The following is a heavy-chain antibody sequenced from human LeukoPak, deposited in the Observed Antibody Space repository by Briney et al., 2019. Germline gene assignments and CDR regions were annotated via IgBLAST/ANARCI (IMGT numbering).Heavy chain of an antibody. J-gene: IGHJ5*02. D-gene: IGHD2-15*01. Sequence: GGSLRLSCAASGFTFSSYWMHWVRQAPGKGLVWVSRINSDGSSTVYAASVKGRFTISRDNAKNTLYRQMNSLRAEDTAVYYCARPYCSGGGCYSNNWFDPWGQGTLVTVSS. V-gene: IGHV3-74*01. CDR3: ARPYCSGGGCYSNNWFDP. CDR2: INSDGSST. CDR1: GFTFSSYW.